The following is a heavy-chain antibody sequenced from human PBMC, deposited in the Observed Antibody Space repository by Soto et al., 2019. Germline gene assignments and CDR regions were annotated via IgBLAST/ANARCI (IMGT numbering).Heavy chain of an antibody. V-gene: IGHV3-33*01. J-gene: IGHJ6*02. CDR1: GFTFSSYG. CDR3: ARQIAAAGTYYYGMDV. D-gene: IGHD6-13*01. CDR2: IWYDGSNK. Sequence: GGSLRLSCAASGFTFSSYGMHWVRQAPGKGLEWVAVIWYDGSNKYYADSVKGRSTISRDNSKNTLYLQMNSLRAEDTAVYYCARQIAAAGTYYYGMDVWGQGTTVTVSS.